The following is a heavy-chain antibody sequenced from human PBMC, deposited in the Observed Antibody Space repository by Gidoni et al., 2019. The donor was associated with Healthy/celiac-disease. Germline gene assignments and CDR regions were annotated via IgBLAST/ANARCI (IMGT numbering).Heavy chain of an antibody. CDR1: GFPFDDYG. CDR3: ARGFLVGATNDAFDI. CDR2: INWNGGST. Sequence: EVQLVESGGGVVRPGGSLRLSCAASGFPFDDYGMSWVRQAPGKGLEWVSGINWNGGSTGYADSVKGRFTISRDNAKNSLYLQMNSLRAENTALYHCARGFLVGATNDAFDIWGQGTMVTVSS. J-gene: IGHJ3*02. D-gene: IGHD1-26*01. V-gene: IGHV3-20*01.